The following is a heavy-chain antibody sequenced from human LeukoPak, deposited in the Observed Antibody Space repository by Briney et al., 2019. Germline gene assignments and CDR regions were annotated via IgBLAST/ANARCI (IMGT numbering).Heavy chain of an antibody. J-gene: IGHJ6*02. CDR1: GGTFSRYA. Sequence: GASVKVSCKASGGTFSRYAISWVRQAPGRGLELMGGIIPIFGTANYAQKFQGRVTITADESTSTAYMELSSLRSEDTAVYYCARWPSPPSRNYVGRHYGMDVWGQGTTVTVSS. V-gene: IGHV1-69*13. CDR2: IIPIFGTA. D-gene: IGHD3-10*02. CDR3: ARWPSPPSRNYVGRHYGMDV.